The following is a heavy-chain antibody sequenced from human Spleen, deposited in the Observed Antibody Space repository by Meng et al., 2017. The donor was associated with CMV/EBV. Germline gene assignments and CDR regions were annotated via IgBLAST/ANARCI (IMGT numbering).Heavy chain of an antibody. CDR3: ARRFPLL. V-gene: IGHV3-66*02. J-gene: IGHJ4*02. CDR2: INSGSST. Sequence: GGSLRLSCAASGFIFNRNWMYWVRQAPGKGLEWVSVINSGSSTYYADSVKGRFTISRDDSKNTVYLQMNSLRAEDTAVYYCARRFPLLWGQGTLVTVSS. CDR1: GFIFNRNW.